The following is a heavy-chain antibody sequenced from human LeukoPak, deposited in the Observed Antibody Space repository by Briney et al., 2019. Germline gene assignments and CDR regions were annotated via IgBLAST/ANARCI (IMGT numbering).Heavy chain of an antibody. CDR3: ARGYSSYWYGVQAPYYFDY. CDR1: GFTFSSYA. J-gene: IGHJ4*02. V-gene: IGHV3-30*04. Sequence: GGSLRLSCAASGFTFSSYAIHWVRQAPGKGLEWVAVISYDGSNKYYADSVKGRFTISRDNSKNIAYLHMNSLKTEDTAVYFCARGYSSYWYGVQAPYYFDYWGQGALVTVSS. CDR2: ISYDGSNK. D-gene: IGHD6-13*01.